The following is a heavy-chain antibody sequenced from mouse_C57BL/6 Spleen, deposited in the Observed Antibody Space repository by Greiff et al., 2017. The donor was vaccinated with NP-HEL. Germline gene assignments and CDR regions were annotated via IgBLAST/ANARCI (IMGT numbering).Heavy chain of an antibody. V-gene: IGHV5-4*01. CDR2: ISDGGSYT. J-gene: IGHJ2*01. CDR3: ARDDYDEDY. CDR1: GFTFSSYA. Sequence: EVQLVESGGGLVKPGGSLKLSCAASGFTFSSYAMSWVRQTPEKRLEWVATISDGGSYTYYPDNVKGRFTISRDNAKNNLYLQMSHLKSEDTAMYYCARDDYDEDYWGQGTTLTVSS. D-gene: IGHD2-4*01.